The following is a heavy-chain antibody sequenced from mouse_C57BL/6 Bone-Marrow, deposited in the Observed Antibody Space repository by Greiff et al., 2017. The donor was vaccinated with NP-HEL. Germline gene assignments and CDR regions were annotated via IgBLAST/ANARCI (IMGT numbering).Heavy chain of an antibody. CDR3: AREGWLLRDDY. J-gene: IGHJ2*01. Sequence: EVKLVESGGGLVKPGGSLKLSCAASGFTFSSYAMSWVRQTPEKRLEWVATISDGGSYTYYPDNVKGRFTISRDNAKNNLYLQMSHLKSEDTAMYYCAREGWLLRDDYWGQGTTLTVSS. V-gene: IGHV5-4*01. CDR2: ISDGGSYT. CDR1: GFTFSSYA. D-gene: IGHD2-3*01.